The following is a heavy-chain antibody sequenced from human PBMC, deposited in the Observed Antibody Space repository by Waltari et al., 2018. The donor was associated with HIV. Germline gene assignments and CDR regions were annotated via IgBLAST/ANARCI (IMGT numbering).Heavy chain of an antibody. J-gene: IGHJ6*02. Sequence: EEHLVESGGGLVKPGESLRLSCAASGFDFNTYSMNWVRQAPGKGLEWGSSIKGSNTYIYYADSVKGRFTISRDNAKNSRYLQMSSLRAEDTAVYYCARDRSDDFWSGPNYGMDVWGQGTTVTVSS. D-gene: IGHD3-3*01. V-gene: IGHV3-21*06. CDR2: IKGSNTYI. CDR3: ARDRSDDFWSGPNYGMDV. CDR1: GFDFNTYS.